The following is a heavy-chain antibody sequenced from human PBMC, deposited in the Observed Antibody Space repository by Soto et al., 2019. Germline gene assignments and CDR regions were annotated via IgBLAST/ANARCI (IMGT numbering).Heavy chain of an antibody. D-gene: IGHD3-22*01. V-gene: IGHV3-21*01. CDR2: ISSSSSYI. CDR1: GFTFSSYS. Sequence: GGSLRLSCAASGFTFSSYSMNWVRQAPGKGLEWVSSISSSSSYIYYADSVKGRFTISRDNAKNSLYLQMNSLRAEDTAVYYCARETGYSTGYYFIDAFDICGQGPMVTVSS. CDR3: ARETGYSTGYYFIDAFDI. J-gene: IGHJ3*02.